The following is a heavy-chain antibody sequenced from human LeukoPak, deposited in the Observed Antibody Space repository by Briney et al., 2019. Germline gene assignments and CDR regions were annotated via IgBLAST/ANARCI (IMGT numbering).Heavy chain of an antibody. Sequence: SETLSLTCTVSGASLSRWYWSWVRQPPGKGLEWIGYIHGNGNTNNNPSLKSRFSMSLDTSRNQSSLNLTSVTAADTATYYCARETMLAGFASGLGFNYWGQGLLVIVSS. V-gene: IGHV4-59*01. CDR2: IHGNGNT. J-gene: IGHJ4*02. D-gene: IGHD6-19*01. CDR1: GASLSRWY. CDR3: ARETMLAGFASGLGFNY.